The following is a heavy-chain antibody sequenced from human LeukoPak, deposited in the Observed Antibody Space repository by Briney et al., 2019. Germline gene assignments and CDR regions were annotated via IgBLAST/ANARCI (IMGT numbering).Heavy chain of an antibody. V-gene: IGHV3-23*01. CDR1: GFTFSSYA. D-gene: IGHD1-1*01. CDR2: ISGSGGST. J-gene: IGHJ5*02. Sequence: GGSLRLSCAASGFTFSSYAMSWVRQAPGKGLEWVSAISGSGGSTYYADSVKGRFTISRDNSKNTLYLQMNSLRAEDTAVYYCAKDKSNWNDVDWFDPWGQEPWSPSPQ. CDR3: AKDKSNWNDVDWFDP.